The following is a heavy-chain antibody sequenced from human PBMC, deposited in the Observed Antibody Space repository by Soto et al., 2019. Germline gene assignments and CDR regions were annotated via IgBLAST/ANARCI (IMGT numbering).Heavy chain of an antibody. Sequence: QVQLQESGPGLVKPSETLSLTCTVSGGSISNYYWSCILQPPGKVLEWIGYIYYTGSTNYNPPLKSRVTISVDTSENQFSLRLSSVTAADTAIYYCARGRHWLDYWGQGTLVTVSS. CDR2: IYYTGST. J-gene: IGHJ4*02. CDR3: ARGRHWLDY. D-gene: IGHD6-19*01. CDR1: GGSISNYY. V-gene: IGHV4-59*01.